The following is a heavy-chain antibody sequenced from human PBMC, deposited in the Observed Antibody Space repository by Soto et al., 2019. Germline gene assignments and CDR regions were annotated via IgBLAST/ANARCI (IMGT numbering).Heavy chain of an antibody. CDR1: GYSFSSFW. CDR3: ARYTYYDFLNAYSREWIDT. CDR2: IFPGDSDT. J-gene: IGHJ5*02. D-gene: IGHD3-3*01. V-gene: IGHV5-51*01. Sequence: PGESLKISCQGSGYSFSSFWIAWVRQMPGKGLEWMGIIFPGDSDTKYSPSYQGQVTISADKSISTAYLQWTSLKASDTGIYFCARYTYYDFLNAYSREWIDTWGQGTLVTVSS.